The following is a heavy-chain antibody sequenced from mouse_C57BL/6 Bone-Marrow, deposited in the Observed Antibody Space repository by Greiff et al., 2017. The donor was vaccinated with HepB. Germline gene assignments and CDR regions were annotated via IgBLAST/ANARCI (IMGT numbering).Heavy chain of an antibody. V-gene: IGHV1-59*01. CDR1: GYTFTSYW. CDR2: IDPSDSYT. CDR3: ARRAFYYGSSHWYFDV. D-gene: IGHD1-1*01. J-gene: IGHJ1*03. Sequence: VKLQQPGAELVRPGTSVKLSCKASGYTFTSYWMHWVKQRPGQGLEWIGVIDPSDSYTNYNQKFKGKATLTVDTSSSTAYMQLSSLTSEDSAVYYCARRAFYYGSSHWYFDVWGTGTTVTVSS.